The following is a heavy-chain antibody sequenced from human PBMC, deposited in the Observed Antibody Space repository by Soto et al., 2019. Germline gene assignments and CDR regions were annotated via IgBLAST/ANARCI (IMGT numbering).Heavy chain of an antibody. D-gene: IGHD6-13*01. J-gene: IGHJ5*02. Sequence: QVQLVQSGAEVKKPGASVKVSCTASGYTFTHYAIHWVRHAPGQRLEWMGFINDGSGNTKYSQTFQVRLTFTKDTSASTDYMDLSSLRSEDTAIYYCARGLAADGAWGQGTLVPVSS. CDR2: INDGSGNT. CDR3: ARGLAADGA. CDR1: GYTFTHYA. V-gene: IGHV1-3*01.